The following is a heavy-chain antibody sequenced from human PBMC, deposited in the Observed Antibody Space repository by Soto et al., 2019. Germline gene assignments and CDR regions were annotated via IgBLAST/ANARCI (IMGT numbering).Heavy chain of an antibody. D-gene: IGHD5-12*01. CDR3: ARHSVPSVYDPIPGCFDS. CDR2: MSYSGST. V-gene: IGHV4-39*01. CDR1: GGSLSSSSSY. J-gene: IGHJ4*02. Sequence: QLQLQESGPGLVKPSETLFLTCTVSGGSLSSSSSYWGWIRQPPGKGLEWIGSMSYSGSTSHNPSLNRRVTLSVDSAQGGLSLQLTSVTAADTAVYYCARHSVPSVYDPIPGCFDSWGQGILVTASS.